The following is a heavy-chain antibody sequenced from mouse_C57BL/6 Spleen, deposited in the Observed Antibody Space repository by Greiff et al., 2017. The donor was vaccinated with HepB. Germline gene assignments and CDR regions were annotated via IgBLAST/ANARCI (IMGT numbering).Heavy chain of an antibody. Sequence: EVKVVESGGGLVQPGGSLSLSCAASGFTFTDYYMSWVRQPPGKALEWLGFIRNKANGYTTEYSASVKGRFTISRDNSQSILYLQMNALRAEDSATYYCARFHYGSSHYWYFDVWGTGTTVTVSS. D-gene: IGHD1-1*01. CDR3: ARFHYGSSHYWYFDV. V-gene: IGHV7-3*01. J-gene: IGHJ1*03. CDR2: IRNKANGYTT. CDR1: GFTFTDYY.